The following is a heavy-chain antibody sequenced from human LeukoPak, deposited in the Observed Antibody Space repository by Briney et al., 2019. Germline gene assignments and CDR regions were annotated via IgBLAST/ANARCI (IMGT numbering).Heavy chain of an antibody. CDR1: GYTFTSYG. CDR2: INAGNGNT. Sequence: ASVKVSCKASGYTFTSYGISWVRQAPGQRLEWMGWINAGNGNTKYSQKFQGRVTITADESTSTAYMELSSLRSEDTAVYYCAKPTSVGYGGYEQSYYYYGMDVWGQGTTVTVSS. CDR3: AKPTSVGYGGYEQSYYYYGMDV. V-gene: IGHV1-18*01. J-gene: IGHJ6*02. D-gene: IGHD5-12*01.